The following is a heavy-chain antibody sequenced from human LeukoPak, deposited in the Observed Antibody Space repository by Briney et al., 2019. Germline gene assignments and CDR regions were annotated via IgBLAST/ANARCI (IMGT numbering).Heavy chain of an antibody. D-gene: IGHD3-16*01. CDR1: GGSISDYY. Sequence: SETLSLTCTVSGGSISDYYRGWIRRPPGKGLEWIGYFYNSGSSTYNPSLKSRVTISVDTSKEQFSLKVNSATAADTAVYYCTRGAGWLIDYWGQGILVTVSS. V-gene: IGHV4-59*01. J-gene: IGHJ4*02. CDR2: FYNSGSS. CDR3: TRGAGWLIDY.